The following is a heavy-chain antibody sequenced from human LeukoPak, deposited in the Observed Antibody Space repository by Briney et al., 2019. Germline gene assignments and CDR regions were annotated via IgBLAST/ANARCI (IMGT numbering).Heavy chain of an antibody. CDR3: ARDLILADNGGSSAHDY. V-gene: IGHV3-53*01. D-gene: IGHD2-15*01. Sequence: GGSLRLSCAASGFTVSNNYMSWVRQAPGKGLEWVSVIYSGGTTYYADSVKGRFTISRDNSKNTLYLQMNSLRAEDTAVYYCARDLILADNGGSSAHDYWGQGTLVTVSS. CDR1: GFTVSNNY. J-gene: IGHJ4*02. CDR2: IYSGGTT.